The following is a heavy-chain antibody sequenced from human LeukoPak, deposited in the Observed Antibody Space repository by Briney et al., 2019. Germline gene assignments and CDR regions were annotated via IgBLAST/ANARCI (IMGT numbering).Heavy chain of an antibody. CDR2: ISYDGSNK. Sequence: GGSLRLSCAASGFTFSSYGMHWVRQAPGKGLEWVAVISYDGSNKYYADSVKGRFTISRDNSKNTLYLQMNSLRAEDTAVYYCAKDGTAYCGGDCYSADYWGQGTLVTVSS. J-gene: IGHJ4*02. D-gene: IGHD2-21*02. V-gene: IGHV3-30*18. CDR1: GFTFSSYG. CDR3: AKDGTAYCGGDCYSADY.